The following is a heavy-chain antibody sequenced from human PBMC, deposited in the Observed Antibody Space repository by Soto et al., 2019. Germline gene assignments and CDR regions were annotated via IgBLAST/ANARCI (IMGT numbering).Heavy chain of an antibody. CDR1: GYIFVNYG. CDR2: ISPYTGNT. D-gene: IGHD3-16*01. J-gene: IGHJ6*02. V-gene: IGHV1-18*01. Sequence: QVQLVQSGDEVKKPGASVKVSCKASGYIFVNYGIAWVRQAPGQGLAWMGWISPYTGNTHSATKIQGRLTMTTDTSKSTAYMDLGSLTSDDTAVYYCVMVDNYVTPTPQYVWGQGTTVTVSS. CDR3: VMVDNYVTPTPQYV.